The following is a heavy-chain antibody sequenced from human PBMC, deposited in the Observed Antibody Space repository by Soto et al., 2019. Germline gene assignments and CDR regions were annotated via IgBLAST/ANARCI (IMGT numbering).Heavy chain of an antibody. D-gene: IGHD4-17*01. CDR2: IKSKTDGGTT. V-gene: IGHV3-15*01. Sequence: EVQLVESGGGLVKPGGSLRLSCAASGFSFSNVWMSWVRQAPGKGLEWVGRIKSKTDGGTTDYAAPVKGRFTISRDDSKPTLYLQMNSLKTEDTAVYCSFQESTTVTMFEYWGQGTLVTVSS. CDR1: GFSFSNVW. J-gene: IGHJ4*02. CDR3: FQESTTVTMFEY.